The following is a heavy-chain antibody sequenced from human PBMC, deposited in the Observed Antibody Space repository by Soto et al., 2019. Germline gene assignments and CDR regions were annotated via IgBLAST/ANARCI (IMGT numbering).Heavy chain of an antibody. CDR3: ARDSMVRTTNWFDP. D-gene: IGHD3-10*01. J-gene: IGHJ5*02. Sequence: GASVKVSCKASGYTFTSYGISWVRQAPGQGLEWMGWISAYNGNTNYAQKLQGRVTMTTDTSTSTAYMELRSLRSDDTAVYYCARDSMVRTTNWFDPWGQGTLVTVSS. CDR2: ISAYNGNT. CDR1: GYTFTSYG. V-gene: IGHV1-18*04.